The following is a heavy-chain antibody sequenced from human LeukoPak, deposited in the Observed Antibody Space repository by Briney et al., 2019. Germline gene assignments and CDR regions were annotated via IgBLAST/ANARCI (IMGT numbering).Heavy chain of an antibody. D-gene: IGHD2-15*01. Sequence: GGSLRLSCAASGFTFGSYSMNWVRQAPGKGLEWVSSISSSSSYIYYADSVKGRFTISRDNAKNSLYLQMNSLRAEDTAVYYCARDRLSGGGRRNDAFDIWGQGTMVTVSS. CDR2: ISSSSSYI. CDR3: ARDRLSGGGRRNDAFDI. CDR1: GFTFGSYS. J-gene: IGHJ3*02. V-gene: IGHV3-21*01.